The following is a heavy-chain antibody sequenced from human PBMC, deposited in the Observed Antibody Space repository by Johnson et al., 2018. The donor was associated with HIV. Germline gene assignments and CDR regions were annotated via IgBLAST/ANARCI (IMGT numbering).Heavy chain of an antibody. CDR1: GFTFSSYG. J-gene: IGHJ3*02. CDR2: ISWNSGNI. CDR3: ARIHYNCWSDPDAFDI. V-gene: IGHV3-21*01. D-gene: IGHD3-3*01. Sequence: AQLVESGGGVVQPGRSLRLSCAASGFTFSSYGMHWVRQAPGKGLEWVAGISWNSGNIAYVDSVKGRFTIPRDNAKNSLYPQMNSLRAEDTAVYYCARIHYNCWSDPDAFDIWGQGTIVTVSS.